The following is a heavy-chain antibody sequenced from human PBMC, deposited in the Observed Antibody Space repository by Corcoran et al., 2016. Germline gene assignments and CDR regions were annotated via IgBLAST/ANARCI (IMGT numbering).Heavy chain of an antibody. V-gene: IGHV1-2*02. D-gene: IGHD2-2*01. CDR3: ARESADIVVVPAANWFDP. J-gene: IGHJ5*02. Sequence: QVQLVQSGAEVKKPGASVKVSSKASGYTFTGYYMHWVRQAPGQGLEWMGWINPNSGGTNYAQKFQGRVTMTRDTSISTAYMELSRLRSDDTAVYYCARESADIVVVPAANWFDPWGQGTLVTVSS. CDR2: INPNSGGT. CDR1: GYTFTGYY.